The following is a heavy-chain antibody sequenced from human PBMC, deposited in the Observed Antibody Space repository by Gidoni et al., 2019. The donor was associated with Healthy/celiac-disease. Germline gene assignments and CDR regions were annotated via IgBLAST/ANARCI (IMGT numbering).Heavy chain of an antibody. J-gene: IGHJ4*02. V-gene: IGHV3-53*04. CDR1: WFTVSSNY. CDR3: ARDPVAGGDY. Sequence: EVQMVESGGGLVQPGGSLRLSCEASWFTVSSNYMSWVRQAPGTGLECVSVIYSGGSTYYADSVKVRFTISRHNSKNTLYLQMNSLRAEDTAVYYCARDPVAGGDYWGQGTLVTVSS. D-gene: IGHD6-19*01. CDR2: IYSGGST.